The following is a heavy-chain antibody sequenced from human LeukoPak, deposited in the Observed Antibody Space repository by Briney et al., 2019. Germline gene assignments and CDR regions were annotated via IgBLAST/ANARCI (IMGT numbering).Heavy chain of an antibody. V-gene: IGHV4-59*08. CDR2: IYSSRSI. CDR3: ARQFEF. J-gene: IGHJ4*02. CDR1: GGSLSSYY. Sequence: SETLSRTSTVFGGSLSSYYWVWDRQPPGNGLKWMGLIYSSRSIKYNHSLKSRLTISLDTSNNQISLKLTSVTAAETAIYYCARQFEFWGQGTLVTVSS.